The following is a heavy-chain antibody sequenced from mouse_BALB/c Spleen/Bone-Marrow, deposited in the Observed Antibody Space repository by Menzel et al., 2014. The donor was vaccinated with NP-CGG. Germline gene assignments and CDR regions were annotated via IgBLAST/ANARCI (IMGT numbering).Heavy chain of an antibody. V-gene: IGHV3-8*02. Sequence: EVNVEESGPSLVKPSQTLSLTCSVTGDSITSGYWNWIRKFPGNKLEYMGYISYSGSTYYNPSLKSRISITRDTSKNQYYLQLNSVTTEGTATYYCARPSYDYDLAWFAYWGQGTLVTVSA. J-gene: IGHJ3*01. D-gene: IGHD2-4*01. CDR3: ARPSYDYDLAWFAY. CDR1: GDSITSGY. CDR2: ISYSGST.